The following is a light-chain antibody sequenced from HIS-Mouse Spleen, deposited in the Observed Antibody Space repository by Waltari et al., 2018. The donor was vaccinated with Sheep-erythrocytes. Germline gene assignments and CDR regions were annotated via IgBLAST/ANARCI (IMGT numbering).Light chain of an antibody. CDR3: SSYAGSNNFEVV. CDR2: QDS. CDR1: KLGDKY. J-gene: IGLJ2*01. Sequence: SYELTQPPSVSVSPGQTASITCSGDKLGDKYACWYQQKPGHSPVLVIYQDSKRPSGIPERFSGSKSGNTASLTVSGLQAEDEADYYCSSYAGSNNFEVVFGGGTKLTVL. V-gene: IGLV3-1*01.